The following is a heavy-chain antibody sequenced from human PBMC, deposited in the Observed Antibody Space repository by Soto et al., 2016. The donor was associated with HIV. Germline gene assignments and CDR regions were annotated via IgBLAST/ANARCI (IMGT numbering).Heavy chain of an antibody. CDR1: GFTFSGYD. Sequence: VQLVESGGGVVQPGRSLRLSCAASGFTFSGYDMHWVRQAPGKGLEWVTLIWYDGSNKHYADSVKGRFTISRDNSKNTLYLQMKSLRAEDTAVYYCAKKGWMIAKDRNWYFDLWGRGTLVTVSS. CDR2: IWYDGSNK. CDR3: AKKGWMIAKDRNWYFDL. V-gene: IGHV3-33*06. J-gene: IGHJ2*01. D-gene: IGHD3-22*01.